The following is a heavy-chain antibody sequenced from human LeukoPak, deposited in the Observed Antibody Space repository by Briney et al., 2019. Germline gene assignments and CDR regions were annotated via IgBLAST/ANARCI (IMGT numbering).Heavy chain of an antibody. CDR1: GFTFSSYA. CDR2: ISYDGSNK. V-gene: IGHV3-30*04. CDR3: ARAKYYFDY. Sequence: PGRSLRLSCAASGFTFSSYAMHWVRQAPGKGLEWVAVISYDGSNKYYADSVKGRFTISRDNSKNTLYLQMNSLRAEDTAVYYCARAKYYFDYWGQGTLVTVPS. J-gene: IGHJ4*02.